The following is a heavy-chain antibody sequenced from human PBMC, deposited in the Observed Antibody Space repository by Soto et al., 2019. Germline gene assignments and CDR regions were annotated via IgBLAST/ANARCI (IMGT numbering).Heavy chain of an antibody. CDR1: GFTFSSYG. Sequence: GSLRLSCAASGFTFSSYGMHWVRQAPGKGLEWVAVISYDGSNKYYADSVKGRFTISRDNSKNTLYLQMNSLRAEDTAVYYCAREHYGNSAWFDPWGQGTLVTVSS. D-gene: IGHD3-10*01. CDR3: AREHYGNSAWFDP. CDR2: ISYDGSNK. V-gene: IGHV3-30*03. J-gene: IGHJ5*02.